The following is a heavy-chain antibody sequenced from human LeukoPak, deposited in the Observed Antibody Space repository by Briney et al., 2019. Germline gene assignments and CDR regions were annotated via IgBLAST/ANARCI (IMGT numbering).Heavy chain of an antibody. CDR2: MSNSGGST. CDR3: ARAGNSRFDY. V-gene: IGHV3-23*01. J-gene: IGHJ4*02. Sequence: AGGSLRLSCAASGFTFSSFGMSGVRQAPGRGREWVSSMSNSGGSTYYADSVKGRFSISRDRTKNTLYLKMYSLRAEDTAVSYSARAGNSRFDYWGQGTLVTVSS. D-gene: IGHD1/OR15-1a*01. CDR1: GFTFSSFG.